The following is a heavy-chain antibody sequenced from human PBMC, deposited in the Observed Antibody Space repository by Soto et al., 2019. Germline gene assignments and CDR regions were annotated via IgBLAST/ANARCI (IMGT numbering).Heavy chain of an antibody. D-gene: IGHD3-10*01. J-gene: IGHJ6*03. CDR2: IYYSGST. CDR1: GGSISSSSYY. CDR3: ARVLRDYPFYYYYMDV. Sequence: SETLSLTCTVSGGSISSSSYYGGWIRQPPGKGLEWIGSIYYSGSTYYNPSLKSRVTISVDTSKNQFSLKLSSVTAADTAVYYCARVLRDYPFYYYYMDVWGTGTTVTVSS. V-gene: IGHV4-39*01.